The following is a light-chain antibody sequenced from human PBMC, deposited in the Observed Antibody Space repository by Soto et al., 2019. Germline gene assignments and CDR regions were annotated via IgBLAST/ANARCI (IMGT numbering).Light chain of an antibody. CDR3: QQYNNWPPIT. J-gene: IGKJ5*01. CDR1: QSVGSN. V-gene: IGKV3-15*01. Sequence: EIVMTQSPATLSVSQGERATLSCRASQSVGSNLAWFQQKPGQAPRLLISGASTRATGIPARFSGSGSGTEFTLTISSLQSEDFAVYHCQQYNNWPPITFGQGTRLEI. CDR2: GAS.